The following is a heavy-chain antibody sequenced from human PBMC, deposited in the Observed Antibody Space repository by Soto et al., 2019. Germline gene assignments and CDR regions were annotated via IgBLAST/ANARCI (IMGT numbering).Heavy chain of an antibody. J-gene: IGHJ6*02. CDR3: AKQVQLKFCGMDV. CDR2: ISSRSSYI. Sequence: EVQLVESGGGLVKPGGSLRLYCAASGFTFSSYTMNWVRQAPGKGLEWVSSISSRSSYIYYADSVKGRFTISRDNAKNSLYRQINSLRAEDTAVYYCAKQVQLKFCGMDVWGQGTTVTVSS. CDR1: GFTFSSYT. D-gene: IGHD1-1*01. V-gene: IGHV3-21*01.